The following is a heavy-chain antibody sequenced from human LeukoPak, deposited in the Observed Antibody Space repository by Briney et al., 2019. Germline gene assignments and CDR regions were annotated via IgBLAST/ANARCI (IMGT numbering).Heavy chain of an antibody. D-gene: IGHD2-21*01. Sequence: SETLSLTCTVSGGSISSYYWSWIRQPPGKGLEWIGYIFYTGDSNHNPSFKSRVSISLDTSKDQISLKLSSVTAADTAVYYCARHRFASPLDSWGQGTLVTVSS. CDR3: ARHRFASPLDS. CDR2: IFYTGDS. V-gene: IGHV4-59*08. J-gene: IGHJ4*02. CDR1: GGSISSYY.